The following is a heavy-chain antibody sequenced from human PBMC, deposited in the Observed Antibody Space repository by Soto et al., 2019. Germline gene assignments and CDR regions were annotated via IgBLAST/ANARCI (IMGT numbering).Heavy chain of an antibody. D-gene: IGHD2-2*02. CDR1: GFTFSSYE. J-gene: IGHJ6*02. V-gene: IGHV3-48*03. CDR2: ISSSGSTI. Sequence: VGSLRLSCAASGFTFSSYEMNWVRQAPGKGLEWVSYISSSGSTIYYADSVKGRFTISRDNAKNPLYLQMNSLRAEDTAVYYCARGAPISYYYYGMDVWGQGTTVTVSS. CDR3: ARGAPISYYYYGMDV.